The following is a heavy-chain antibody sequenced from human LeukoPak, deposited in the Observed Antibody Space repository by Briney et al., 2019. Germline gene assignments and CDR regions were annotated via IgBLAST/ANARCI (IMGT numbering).Heavy chain of an antibody. V-gene: IGHV4-59*01. CDR2: IYYSGST. D-gene: IGHD6-13*01. J-gene: IGHJ4*02. CDR3: AGQSSSWYGL. Sequence: KASETLSLTCTVSGGSISSYCWSWIRQPPGKGLEWIGYIYYSGSTNYNPSLKSRVTISVDTSKNQFSLKLSSVAAADTAVYYCAGQSSSWYGLWGQGTLVTVSS. CDR1: GGSISSYC.